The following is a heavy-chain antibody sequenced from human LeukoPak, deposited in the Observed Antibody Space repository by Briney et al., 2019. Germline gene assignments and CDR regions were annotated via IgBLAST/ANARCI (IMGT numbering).Heavy chain of an antibody. CDR3: ARDRLSGSSSYYYYYMDV. J-gene: IGHJ6*03. D-gene: IGHD6-6*01. Sequence: ASVKVSCKASGYTFTGYYMHWVRQAPGQGLEWMGWINPNSGGTNYAQKFQGRVTMARDTSISTAYMELSRLRSDDTAVYYCARDRLSGSSSYYYYYMDVWGKGTTVTVSS. V-gene: IGHV1-2*02. CDR1: GYTFTGYY. CDR2: INPNSGGT.